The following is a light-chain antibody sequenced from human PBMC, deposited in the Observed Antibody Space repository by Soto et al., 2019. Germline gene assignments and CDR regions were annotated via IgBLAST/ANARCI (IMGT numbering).Light chain of an antibody. CDR2: EVS. Sequence: QSALTQPASVSGSPGQSITISCTGTSRDVGGYSYVSWYQQHPGKAPKLMIYEVSNRPSGVSNRFSASKSGNTASLTISGLQAEDEADYYCSSYTRITTLVLFGGGTKVTVL. CDR3: SSYTRITTLVL. J-gene: IGLJ2*01. V-gene: IGLV2-14*01. CDR1: SRDVGGYSY.